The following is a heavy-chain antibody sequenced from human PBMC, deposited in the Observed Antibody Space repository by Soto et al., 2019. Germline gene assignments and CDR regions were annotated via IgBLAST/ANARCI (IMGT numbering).Heavy chain of an antibody. CDR1: GYTFTSYG. CDR3: ARDPHRITIFGWDDAFDI. J-gene: IGHJ3*02. D-gene: IGHD3-3*01. CDR2: ISAYNGNT. Sequence: ASVKVSCKASGYTFTSYGISWVRQAPGQGLEWMGWISAYNGNTNYAQKLQGRVTMTTDTSTSTAYMELRSLRSDDTAVFYFARDPHRITIFGWDDAFDIWGQGTMVTVSS. V-gene: IGHV1-18*01.